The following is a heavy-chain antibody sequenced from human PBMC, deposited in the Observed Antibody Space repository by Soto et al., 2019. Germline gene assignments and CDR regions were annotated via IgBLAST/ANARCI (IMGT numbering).Heavy chain of an antibody. Sequence: GGSLRLSCAASGFTFSSYSMNWVRQAPGKGLEWVSSISSSSSYIYYGDSVKGRFTISRDNAKNSLYLQMNSLRAEDTATYSCARVHYYDSSGFSLWGQGTLVTVSS. CDR1: GFTFSSYS. J-gene: IGHJ4*02. CDR3: ARVHYYDSSGFSL. V-gene: IGHV3-21*01. D-gene: IGHD3-22*01. CDR2: ISSSSSYI.